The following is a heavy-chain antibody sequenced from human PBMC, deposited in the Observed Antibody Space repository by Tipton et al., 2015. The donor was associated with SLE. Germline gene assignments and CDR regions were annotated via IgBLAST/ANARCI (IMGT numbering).Heavy chain of an antibody. J-gene: IGHJ4*02. CDR2: IYYSGST. D-gene: IGHD2-8*01. CDR1: GDSVSSSNNY. Sequence: LRLSCTVSGDSVSSSNNYWAWIRQSPGQGLDWIGSIYYSGSTYYYPSLKSRITISVDTSKNQFSLEVRSVTAADTAVYYCVRLRSKVLIDYWGQGTLVTVSS. CDR3: VRLRSKVLIDY. V-gene: IGHV4-39*07.